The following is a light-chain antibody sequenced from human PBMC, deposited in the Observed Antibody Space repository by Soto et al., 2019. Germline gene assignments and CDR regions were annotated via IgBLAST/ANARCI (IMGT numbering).Light chain of an antibody. CDR1: QSVSSDY. V-gene: IGKV3-20*01. J-gene: IGKJ1*01. CDR3: QQYGSSTWT. CDR2: IAS. Sequence: EIVLTQSPGTLSLSPGERATLSCRASQSVSSDYLAWYQQKSGQTPRLLIYIASSRVPGIPDRFSGRGSGTHFTLTISRVEPEDFAVYYCQQYGSSTWTFGQGTKVEI.